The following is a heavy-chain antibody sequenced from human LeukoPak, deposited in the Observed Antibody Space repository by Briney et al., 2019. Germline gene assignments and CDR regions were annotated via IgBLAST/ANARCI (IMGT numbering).Heavy chain of an antibody. V-gene: IGHV3-7*03. D-gene: IGHD6-6*01. Sequence: GGPLKLSCAASGFTFSSYWMSWVRKAPGRGLEWVANINEDGSEKNYVDSVKGRFTISRDNAKNSLYLQMDSLRAEDTAVYYCARGGPGSSSGYWGQGTLVSVSS. CDR2: INEDGSEK. CDR3: ARGGPGSSSGY. J-gene: IGHJ4*02. CDR1: GFTFSSYW.